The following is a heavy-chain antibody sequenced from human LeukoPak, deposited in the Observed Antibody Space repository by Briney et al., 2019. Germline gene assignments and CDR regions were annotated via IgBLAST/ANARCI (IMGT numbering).Heavy chain of an antibody. CDR1: GFTFNSNW. D-gene: IGHD3-22*01. J-gene: IGHJ4*02. CDR2: INQDGSET. Sequence: GGSLRLSCAASGFTFNSNWMRWVRQAPGKGLEWVANINQDGSETYYVDSVEGRFTISRDNAKNSLYPQMNTLRAEDTAVYYCARGHYYESSGPFDYWGQGTLVTVSS. CDR3: ARGHYYESSGPFDY. V-gene: IGHV3-7*01.